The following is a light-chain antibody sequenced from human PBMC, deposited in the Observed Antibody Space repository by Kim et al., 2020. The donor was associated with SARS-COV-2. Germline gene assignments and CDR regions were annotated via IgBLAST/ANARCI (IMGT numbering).Light chain of an antibody. V-gene: IGKV1-27*01. Sequence: SASVGDRVTITCRASQDIANALAWYQQKPGKVPQVLIYAASTGQSGVPSRFSGSGSGTEFTLTIGSLQTEDVATYYCQKDNRAPWTFGPGTKLEI. CDR2: AAS. CDR3: QKDNRAPWT. CDR1: QDIANA. J-gene: IGKJ1*01.